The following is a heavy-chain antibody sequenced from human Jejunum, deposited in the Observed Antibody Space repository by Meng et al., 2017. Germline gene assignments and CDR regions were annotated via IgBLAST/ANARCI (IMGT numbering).Heavy chain of an antibody. V-gene: IGHV3-48*03. CDR3: ARQFNYDYWSGSSSYYFDY. J-gene: IGHJ4*02. CDR2: ISSGGRTI. CDR1: EFTFSDFP. Sequence: GESLKISCAASEFTFSDFPMNWVRQAPGKGLEWVSYISSGGRTIDYADSVKGRFTISRDNAKNSLFLQMNSLRADDTAVYYCARQFNYDYWSGSSSYYFDYWGQGTLVTVSS. D-gene: IGHD3-3*01.